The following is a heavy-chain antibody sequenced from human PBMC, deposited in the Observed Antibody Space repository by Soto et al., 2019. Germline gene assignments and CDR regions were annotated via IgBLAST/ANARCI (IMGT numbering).Heavy chain of an antibody. D-gene: IGHD6-6*01. CDR3: AKVGSSSLNAFDI. V-gene: IGHV1-18*01. CDR1: GYTFTSYD. J-gene: IGHJ3*02. Sequence: GASVKVSCKASGYTFTSYDISWVRQATGQGLEWMGWMNPNSGNTSYAQKLQGRVTMTTDTSTSTAYMELRSLRSDDTAVYYCAKVGSSSLNAFDIWGQGTMVTVSS. CDR2: MNPNSGNT.